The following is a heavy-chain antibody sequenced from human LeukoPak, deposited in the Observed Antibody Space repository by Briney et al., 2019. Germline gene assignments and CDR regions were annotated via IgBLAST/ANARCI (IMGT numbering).Heavy chain of an antibody. CDR3: ARDSEGSGSYYYYGMDV. CDR2: INSDGSTT. Sequence: PGGSLRLSCAASGFTFSSYWMRWVRQGPGKGLVWVSRINSDGSTTIYADSVKGRFTISRDNSKNTLYLQMNSLRAEDTAVYYCARDSEGSGSYYYYGMDVWGQGTTVTVSS. CDR1: GFTFSSYW. J-gene: IGHJ6*02. V-gene: IGHV3-74*01. D-gene: IGHD3-10*01.